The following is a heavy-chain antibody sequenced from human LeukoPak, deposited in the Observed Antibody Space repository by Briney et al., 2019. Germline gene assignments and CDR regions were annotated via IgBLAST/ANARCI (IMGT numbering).Heavy chain of an antibody. CDR3: ARDSFVVVAATYWYFDL. CDR1: GFTFSSYS. J-gene: IGHJ2*01. D-gene: IGHD2-15*01. Sequence: PGGSLRLSCAASGFTFSSYSMNWVRQAPGKGLEWVSSISSSGSYIYYADSVKGRFTISRDNAKNSLYLQMNSLRAEDTAVYYCARDSFVVVAATYWYFDLWGRGTLVTVSS. V-gene: IGHV3-21*01. CDR2: ISSSGSYI.